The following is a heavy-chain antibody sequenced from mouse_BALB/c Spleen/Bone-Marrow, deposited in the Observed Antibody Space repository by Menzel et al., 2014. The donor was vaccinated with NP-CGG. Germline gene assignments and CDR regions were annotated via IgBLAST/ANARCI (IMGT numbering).Heavy chain of an antibody. Sequence: EVKVVESGGGLVQPGGSLKLSCAASGFDFSRYWMTWVRQAPGKGLEWIGEINPASSTINYTPSLKDKFIISRDNAKNTLYLQMSKVRSEDTALYYCAKNYYYGYVAYWGQGTLVTVSA. CDR2: INPASSTI. CDR1: GFDFSRYW. J-gene: IGHJ3*01. CDR3: AKNYYYGYVAY. V-gene: IGHV4-1*02. D-gene: IGHD1-2*01.